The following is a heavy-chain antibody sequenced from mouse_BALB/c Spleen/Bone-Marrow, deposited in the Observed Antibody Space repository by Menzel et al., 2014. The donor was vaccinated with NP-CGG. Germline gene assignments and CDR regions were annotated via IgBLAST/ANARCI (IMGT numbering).Heavy chain of an antibody. V-gene: IGHV1-54*03. CDR3: ARRDDAMDY. J-gene: IGHJ4*01. CDR2: INPGSGGT. CDR1: GYAFTNYL. D-gene: IGHD3-3*01. Sequence: VKLQESGAELVRPGTSVKVSCKASGYAFTNYLIEWVKRRPGQGLEWIGVINPGSGGTNYNEKFKGKATLTADKSSSTAYMQLSSLTSDDSAVYFCARRDDAMDYWGRGTSVTVSS.